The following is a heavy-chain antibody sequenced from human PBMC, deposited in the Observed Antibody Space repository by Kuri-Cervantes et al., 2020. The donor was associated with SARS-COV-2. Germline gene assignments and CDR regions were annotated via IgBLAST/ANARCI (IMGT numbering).Heavy chain of an antibody. Sequence: GGSLRLSCAASGFTFSDYYMNWVRQAPGKGLEWVSSISSSSTIYYADSVKGRFTISRDNAKNSLYLQMNSLRAEDTAVYYCAREWSRYYDSSGYYYLKADAFDIWGQGTMVTVSS. CDR1: GFTFSDYY. CDR3: AREWSRYYDSSGYYYLKADAFDI. J-gene: IGHJ3*02. CDR2: ISSSSTI. D-gene: IGHD3-22*01. V-gene: IGHV3-69-1*01.